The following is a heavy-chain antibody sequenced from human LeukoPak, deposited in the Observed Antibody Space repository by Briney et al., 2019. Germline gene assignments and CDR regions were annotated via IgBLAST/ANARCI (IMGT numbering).Heavy chain of an antibody. D-gene: IGHD5-18*01. CDR2: IKQEGTEK. J-gene: IGHJ4*02. V-gene: IGHV3-7*01. CDR3: ARDVDTAMLS. CDR1: GFTFSSYW. Sequence: HSGGSLRLSCAVSGFTFSSYWMSWVRQAPGKGLEWVANIKQEGTEKYYVDSVKGRFTISRDNAKNSLYLQMNSLRAEDTAVYYCARDVDTAMLSWGQGTLVTVSS.